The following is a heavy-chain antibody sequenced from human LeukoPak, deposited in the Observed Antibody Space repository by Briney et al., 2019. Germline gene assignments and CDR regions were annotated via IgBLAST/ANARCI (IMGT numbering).Heavy chain of an antibody. CDR3: ARFTMTRGWFDP. D-gene: IGHD3-22*01. V-gene: IGHV1-69*13. J-gene: IGHJ5*02. Sequence: SVKVSCKASGGIFSSYAISWVRQAPGQGLEWMGGIIPIFGTANYAQKFQGRVTITADESTSTAYMELSSLRSEDTAIYYCARFTMTRGWFDPWGQGTLVTVSS. CDR2: IIPIFGTA. CDR1: GGIFSSYA.